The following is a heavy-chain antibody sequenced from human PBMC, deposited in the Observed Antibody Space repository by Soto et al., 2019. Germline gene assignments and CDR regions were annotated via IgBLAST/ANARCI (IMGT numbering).Heavy chain of an antibody. CDR2: IYWNDDK. D-gene: IGHD3-3*01. CDR1: GFSLSTSGEG. Sequence: QITLKESGPTQVKPTQTLTLTCTFSGFSLSTSGEGVGWIRQPPGKALEWLALIYWNDDKPYSPSLKNRLTVTKDASKTKVVLTMTNMDPVDTATYYCVHSKYTDFWSGYYSFYFDYWGQGTLVTVSS. CDR3: VHSKYTDFWSGYYSFYFDY. J-gene: IGHJ4*02. V-gene: IGHV2-5*01.